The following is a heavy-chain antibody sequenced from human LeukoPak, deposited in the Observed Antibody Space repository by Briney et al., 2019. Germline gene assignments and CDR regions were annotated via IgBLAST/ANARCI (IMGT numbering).Heavy chain of an antibody. CDR3: AREYRGYYDNDPVY. CDR1: GFTFSSYW. D-gene: IGHD3-22*01. CDR2: INSDGSST. Sequence: PGGSLILSCAASGFTFSSYWMHWVRQAPGKGLVWVSRINSDGSSTSYADSVKGRFTISRDNATSTLYLQMNSLRAEDTAAYYCAREYRGYYDNDPVYWGQGTLVTVSS. J-gene: IGHJ4*02. V-gene: IGHV3-74*01.